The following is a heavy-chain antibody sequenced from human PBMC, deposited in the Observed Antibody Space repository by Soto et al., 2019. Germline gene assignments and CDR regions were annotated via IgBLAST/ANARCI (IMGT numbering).Heavy chain of an antibody. CDR3: ARLVGIYFDN. V-gene: IGHV4-39*01. Sequence: SETLSLTCTVSGGSISSSSYYWGWIRQPPGKGLEWIGNIFYTGSTYYNPSLKSRVTISIDASTNQFFLKLTSVTAADTAVYYCARLVGIYFDNRGQGTLVTVSS. D-gene: IGHD3-16*02. J-gene: IGHJ4*02. CDR2: IFYTGST. CDR1: GGSISSSSYY.